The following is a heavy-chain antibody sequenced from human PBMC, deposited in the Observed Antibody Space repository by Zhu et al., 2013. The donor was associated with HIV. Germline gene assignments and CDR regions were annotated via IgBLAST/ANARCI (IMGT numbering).Heavy chain of an antibody. CDR2: ISVYNGNT. V-gene: IGHV1-18*01. J-gene: IGHJ3*02. CDR1: GYTFYNYA. Sequence: QVQLVQSGTEVKKPGASVKVSCKASGYTFYNYAISWVRQAPGQGLEWMGWISVYNGNTKYAQKVQGRVTMTTDTSTSTAHMELRSLRSDDTAVYYCARDLYSTSSRPFDIWGQGTMVTVSS. CDR3: ARDLYSTSSRPFDI. D-gene: IGHD6-6*01.